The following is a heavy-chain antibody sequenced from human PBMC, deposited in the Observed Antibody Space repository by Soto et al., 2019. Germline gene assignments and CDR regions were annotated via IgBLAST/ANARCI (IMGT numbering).Heavy chain of an antibody. CDR1: GYSFTSYW. J-gene: IGHJ6*02. D-gene: IGHD5-18*01. V-gene: IGHV5-51*01. Sequence: GESLKISCKCSGYSFTSYWIGWVRQMPGKGLEWMGIIYPGDSDTRYSPSFQGQVTISADKSISTAYLQWSSLKASDTAMYYCARRGYSYGYDDYYYYYGMDVWGQGTTVTVSS. CDR3: ARRGYSYGYDDYYYYYGMDV. CDR2: IYPGDSDT.